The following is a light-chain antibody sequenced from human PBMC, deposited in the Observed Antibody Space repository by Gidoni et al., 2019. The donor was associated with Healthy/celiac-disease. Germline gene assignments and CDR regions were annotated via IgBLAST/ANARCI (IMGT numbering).Light chain of an antibody. Sequence: QSALTQPASVSGSPGQSITISCTGTSSDVGGYHYVSWYQQHPGKAPKLMIYEVSNRPSGVSNRFSGSKSGNTSSLTISCLQAEDEADYYCSSYTSSSTLYVVFGGGTKLTVL. V-gene: IGLV2-14*01. CDR3: SSYTSSSTLYVV. CDR2: EVS. J-gene: IGLJ2*01. CDR1: SSDVGGYHY.